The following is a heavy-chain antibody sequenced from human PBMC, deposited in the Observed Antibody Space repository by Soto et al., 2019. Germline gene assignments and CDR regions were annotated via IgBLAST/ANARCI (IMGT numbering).Heavy chain of an antibody. V-gene: IGHV1-18*01. J-gene: IGHJ3*01. Sequence: QGQLLQSGDEVTKPVASVRVSCRASGYDFTSYGLSWVRQAPGQGLEWVSWISAYNGKRDSAQKFQGRVNMTLDTSTDTAHMELADLTSADTAVYYCARGRIVASIHYAVESWGQGTMVAASA. D-gene: IGHD2-21*01. CDR2: ISAYNGKR. CDR3: ARGRIVASIHYAVES. CDR1: GYDFTSYG.